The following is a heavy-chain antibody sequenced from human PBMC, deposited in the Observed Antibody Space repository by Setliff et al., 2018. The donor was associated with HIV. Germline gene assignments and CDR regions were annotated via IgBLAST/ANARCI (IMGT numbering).Heavy chain of an antibody. J-gene: IGHJ4*03. CDR2: IWYDGGTK. V-gene: IGHV3-33*01. CDR3: ARGQFRLRPDSLDL. Sequence: GGSLRLSCEASGFPFSVHGMHWVRQSPGKGLEWLAVIWYDGGTKYYADTLQGRFTISRDDSKNSVYLQMNTLGAEDTAVYYCARGQFRLRPDSLDLWGQGTLVTVSS. D-gene: IGHD2-21*01. CDR1: GFPFSVHG.